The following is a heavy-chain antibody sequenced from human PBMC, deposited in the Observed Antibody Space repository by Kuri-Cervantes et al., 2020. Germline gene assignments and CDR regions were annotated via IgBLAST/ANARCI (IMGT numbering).Heavy chain of an antibody. J-gene: IGHJ4*02. CDR1: GFALTNYW. D-gene: IGHD4-17*01. CDR3: AKTRWAYGDYGCDY. V-gene: IGHV3-23*01. Sequence: GESLKISCAASGFALTNYWMTWVRQAPGKGLEWVSAISGSGGSTYYADSVKGRFTISRDNSKNTLYLQMNSLRAEDTAVYYCAKTRWAYGDYGCDYWGQGTLVTVSS. CDR2: ISGSGGST.